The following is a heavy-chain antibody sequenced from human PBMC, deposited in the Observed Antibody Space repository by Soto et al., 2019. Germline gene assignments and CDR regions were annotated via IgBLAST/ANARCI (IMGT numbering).Heavy chain of an antibody. Sequence: ASVKVSCKASGYTFTSYGISWVRQAPGQGLEWMGWISAYNGNTNYAQKLQGRVTMTTDTSTSTAYRELRSLRSDDTAVYYCARRMLTGYYGMDVWGQGTTVTVSS. CDR1: GYTFTSYG. J-gene: IGHJ6*02. CDR3: ARRMLTGYYGMDV. D-gene: IGHD3-9*01. V-gene: IGHV1-18*04. CDR2: ISAYNGNT.